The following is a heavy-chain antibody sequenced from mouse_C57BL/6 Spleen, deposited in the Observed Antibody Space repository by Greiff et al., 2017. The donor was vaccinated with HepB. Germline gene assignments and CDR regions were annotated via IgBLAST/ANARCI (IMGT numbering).Heavy chain of an antibody. CDR3: ARDAYYSNYEYFDV. CDR1: GYTFTSYG. Sequence: VKLMESGAELARPGASVKLSCKASGYTFTSYGISWVKQRTGQGLEWIGEIYPRSGNTYYNEKFKGKATLTADKSSSTAYMELRSLTSEDSAVYFCARDAYYSNYEYFDVWGTGTTVTVSS. V-gene: IGHV1-81*01. J-gene: IGHJ1*03. CDR2: IYPRSGNT. D-gene: IGHD2-5*01.